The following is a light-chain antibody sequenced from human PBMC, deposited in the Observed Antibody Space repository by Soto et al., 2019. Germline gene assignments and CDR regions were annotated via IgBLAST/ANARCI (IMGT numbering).Light chain of an antibody. CDR2: EVS. CDR3: SSYTSSNTWV. CDR1: SSDVGGYNY. Sequence: QAVVTQPASVSGSPGQSITISCTGTSSDVGGYNYVSWYQQHPGKVPRLMIYEVSNRPSGLSNRFSGSKSDNTASLTISGLQSEDEADYYCSSYTSSNTWVFGGGTKVTVL. V-gene: IGLV2-14*01. J-gene: IGLJ3*02.